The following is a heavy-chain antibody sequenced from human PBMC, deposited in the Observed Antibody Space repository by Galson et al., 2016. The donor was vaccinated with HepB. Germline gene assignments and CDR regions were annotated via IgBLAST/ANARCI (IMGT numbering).Heavy chain of an antibody. CDR2: INAGNGNT. V-gene: IGHV1-3*01. CDR3: AREVIVVAPYDAFDI. D-gene: IGHD2-21*01. Sequence: SVKVSCKASGYTFTSHAMHWVRQAPGQRLEWMGRINAGNGNTKYLQKFQGRVTITRDTSASTAYMELSSLRSEDTAVYYCAREVIVVAPYDAFDIWGQGTMVTVSS. J-gene: IGHJ3*02. CDR1: GYTFTSHA.